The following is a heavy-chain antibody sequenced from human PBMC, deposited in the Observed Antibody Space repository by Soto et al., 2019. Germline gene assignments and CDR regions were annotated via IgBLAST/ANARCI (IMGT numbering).Heavy chain of an antibody. J-gene: IGHJ4*02. CDR1: GGSISNYY. CDR3: ARDGSGGPTWFDY. V-gene: IGHV4-59*01. D-gene: IGHD1-26*01. CDR2: IYYSGST. Sequence: PSETLSLTCTVSGGSISNYYWSWIRQPPGKGLEWIGYIYYSGSTNYNPSLKSRVTISVDTSKNQFSLKLSSVTAADTAVYYCARDGSGGPTWFDYWGQGTLVTVSS.